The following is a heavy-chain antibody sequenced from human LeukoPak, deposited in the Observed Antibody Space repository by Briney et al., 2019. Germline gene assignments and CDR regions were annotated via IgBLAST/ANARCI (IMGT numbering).Heavy chain of an antibody. Sequence: SETLSLTCTVSGGSISSYYWSWIRQPPGKGLEWIGYIYYSGSTNYNPSLKSRVTISVDTSKNQFSLKLSSVTAADTAVYYCAGDRVGITGHLDDWGQGTLVTVSS. D-gene: IGHD1-20*01. J-gene: IGHJ4*02. CDR3: AGDRVGITGHLDD. V-gene: IGHV4-59*12. CDR1: GGSISSYY. CDR2: IYYSGST.